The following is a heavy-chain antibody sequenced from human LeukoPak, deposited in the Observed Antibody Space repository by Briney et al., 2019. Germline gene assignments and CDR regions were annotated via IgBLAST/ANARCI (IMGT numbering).Heavy chain of an antibody. J-gene: IGHJ6*02. CDR1: GGSFSGYY. D-gene: IGHD3-3*01. CDR3: ARRRVRGVYDFWSGPGTTPMDV. Sequence: SETLSLTCAVYGGSFSGYYWSWIRQPPGKGLEWIGEINHSGSINYNPSHKSRVTISVDTSKNQFSLKLSSVTAADTAVYYCARRRVRGVYDFWSGPGTTPMDVWGQGTTVTVSS. V-gene: IGHV4-34*01. CDR2: INHSGSI.